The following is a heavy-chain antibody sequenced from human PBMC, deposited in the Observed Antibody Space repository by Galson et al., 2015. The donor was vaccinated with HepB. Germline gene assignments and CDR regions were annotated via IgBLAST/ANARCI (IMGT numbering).Heavy chain of an antibody. CDR3: ASGLAYCGGDCPFDY. CDR1: GGTFSSYA. D-gene: IGHD2-21*02. V-gene: IGHV1-69*13. CDR2: IIPIFGTA. J-gene: IGHJ4*02. Sequence: SVKVSCKASGGTFSSYAISWVRQAPGQGLEWMGGIIPIFGTANYAQKFQGRVTITADESTSTAYMELSSLRSEDTAVYYCASGLAYCGGDCPFDYWGQGTLVTVSS.